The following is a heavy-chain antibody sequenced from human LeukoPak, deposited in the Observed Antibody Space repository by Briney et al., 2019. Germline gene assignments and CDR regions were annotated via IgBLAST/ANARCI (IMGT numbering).Heavy chain of an antibody. V-gene: IGHV4-34*01. CDR3: ARARTPLTYYYYYMDV. Sequence: SETLSLTCAVYGGSFSGYYWSWIRQPPGKGLEWIGEINHRGSTNYNPSLKSRVTISVDTSKNQFSLKLSSVTAADTAVYYCARARTPLTYYYYYMDVWGKGTTVTVSS. CDR2: INHRGST. J-gene: IGHJ6*03. CDR1: GGSFSGYY.